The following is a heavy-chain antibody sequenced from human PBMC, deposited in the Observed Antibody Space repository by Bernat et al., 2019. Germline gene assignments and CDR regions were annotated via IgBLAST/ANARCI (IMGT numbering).Heavy chain of an antibody. CDR2: IKSKTDGGTT. CDR3: TTYYYGSVSPN. V-gene: IGHV3-15*01. Sequence: EVQLVESGGGLVTPGGSLRLSCAASEFTFNDAWMSWVRQPPGKGLEWVGRIKSKTDGGTTDYAAPVKGRFTISRDDSKKTLYLQMNSLKTEDTAVYFCTTYYYGSVSPNWGQGTLVTVSS. CDR1: EFTFNDAW. D-gene: IGHD3-10*01. J-gene: IGHJ4*02.